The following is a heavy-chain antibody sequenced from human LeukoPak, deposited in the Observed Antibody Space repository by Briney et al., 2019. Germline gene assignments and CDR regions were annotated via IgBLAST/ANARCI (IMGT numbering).Heavy chain of an antibody. Sequence: SETLSLTCTVSGGSISSSSYYWGWIRQPPGKGLEWIGSMYYSGTTYYNPSLKSRVTFSVDTSMNQFSLRLSSVTAADTAVYYCARQWGVVGERVDYWGQGTLVTVSS. J-gene: IGHJ4*02. V-gene: IGHV4-39*01. D-gene: IGHD3-10*01. CDR3: ARQWGVVGERVDY. CDR2: MYYSGTT. CDR1: GGSISSSSYY.